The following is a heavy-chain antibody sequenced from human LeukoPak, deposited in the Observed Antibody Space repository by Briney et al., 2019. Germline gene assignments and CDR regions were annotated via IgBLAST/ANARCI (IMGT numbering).Heavy chain of an antibody. Sequence: PGGSLRLSCAASRFTFSNNAMSWARQAPGKGLEWVSATSTSGGSAYYADSVKGRFTISRDNSKNTLYLQMDSLRADDTAVYYCARYSGSYYYPPAWDLWGQGTLVTVSS. CDR1: RFTFSNNA. J-gene: IGHJ4*02. CDR3: ARYSGSYYYPPAWDL. V-gene: IGHV3-23*01. D-gene: IGHD1-26*01. CDR2: TSTSGGSA.